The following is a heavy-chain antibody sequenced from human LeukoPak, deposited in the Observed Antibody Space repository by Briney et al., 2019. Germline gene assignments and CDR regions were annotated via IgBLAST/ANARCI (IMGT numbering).Heavy chain of an antibody. J-gene: IGHJ4*02. CDR2: ISYDGSNK. V-gene: IGHV3-30-3*01. D-gene: IGHD3-10*01. CDR3: ARIRLPLLWFGEFDY. Sequence: GGSLRLSCAASGFTFSSYAMHWVRQAPGKGLEWVAVISYDGSNKYYADSVKGRFTISRDNSKNTLYLQMNSLRAEDTDVYYCARIRLPLLWFGEFDYWGQGTLVTVSS. CDR1: GFTFSSYA.